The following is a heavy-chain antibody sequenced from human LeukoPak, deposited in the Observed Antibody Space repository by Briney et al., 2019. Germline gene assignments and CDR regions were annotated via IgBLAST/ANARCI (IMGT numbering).Heavy chain of an antibody. Sequence: SETLSLTCTVSGGSISSYYWSWIRQPPGKGLEWIGYIYYSGSTNYNPSLKSRVTISVDTSKNQFSLKLSSVTAADTAVYYCARVYYYGSGSFWAFDIWGQGTMVTVSS. J-gene: IGHJ3*02. V-gene: IGHV4-59*01. CDR1: GGSISSYY. CDR3: ARVYYYGSGSFWAFDI. CDR2: IYYSGST. D-gene: IGHD3-10*01.